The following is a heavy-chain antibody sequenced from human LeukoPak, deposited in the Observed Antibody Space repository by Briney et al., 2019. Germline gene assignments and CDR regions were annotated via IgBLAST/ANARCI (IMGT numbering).Heavy chain of an antibody. CDR1: GGSITNNNYY. Sequence: SETLSLTCTVSGGSITNNNYYWDWIRQPPGKGLEWIGSIYYSGSTYYNPSLKSRVTISVDTSKNQFSLKLSSVTAADTAVYYCARSIGYYDSSGYYYYYYGMDVWGQGTTVTVSS. V-gene: IGHV4-39*01. D-gene: IGHD3-22*01. CDR3: ARSIGYYDSSGYYYYYYGMDV. J-gene: IGHJ6*02. CDR2: IYYSGST.